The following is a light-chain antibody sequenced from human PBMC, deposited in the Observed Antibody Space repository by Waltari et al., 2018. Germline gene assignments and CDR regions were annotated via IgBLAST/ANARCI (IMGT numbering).Light chain of an antibody. V-gene: IGKV2-28*01. CDR3: MQARQPPYT. Sequence: DIVMTQSPLSLPVTPGEPASISCRSSQSLLHGDGRNFLDWYLQKPGQSPQLLIYMGSNRASGVPDRFSGSGSGTYFTLKISRVEAEDVGVYYCMQARQPPYTFRGGTKVEIK. CDR1: QSLLHGDGRNF. CDR2: MGS. J-gene: IGKJ4*01.